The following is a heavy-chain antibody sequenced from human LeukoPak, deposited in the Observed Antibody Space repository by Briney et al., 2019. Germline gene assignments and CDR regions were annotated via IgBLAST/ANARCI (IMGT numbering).Heavy chain of an antibody. V-gene: IGHV3-23*01. CDR2: ISGSGSST. D-gene: IGHD2-2*01. Sequence: GGSLRLSCAASGFNFNNYAMNWVRQAPGEGLEWVSAISGSGSSTYYADSVKGRFTISRDNSKNTLYLQMNSLRAEDTAVYYCARVVPAALYFDYWGQGTLVTVSS. CDR3: ARVVPAALYFDY. CDR1: GFNFNNYA. J-gene: IGHJ4*02.